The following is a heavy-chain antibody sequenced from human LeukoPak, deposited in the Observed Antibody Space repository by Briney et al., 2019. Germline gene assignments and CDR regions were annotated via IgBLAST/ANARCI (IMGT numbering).Heavy chain of an antibody. J-gene: IGHJ4*02. Sequence: GSLRLSCAASGFTFSSYAMSWVRQAPGKGLEWVSAISGSGGSTYYADSVKGRFTISRDNSKNTLYLQMNSLRAEDTAVYYCAKDTTYDSSGYGFDYWGQGTLVTVSS. CDR1: GFTFSSYA. CDR2: ISGSGGST. V-gene: IGHV3-23*01. D-gene: IGHD3-22*01. CDR3: AKDTTYDSSGYGFDY.